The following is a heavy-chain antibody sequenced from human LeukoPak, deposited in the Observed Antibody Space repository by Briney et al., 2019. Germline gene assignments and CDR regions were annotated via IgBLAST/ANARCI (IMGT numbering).Heavy chain of an antibody. CDR3: AKDLERGLFDY. Sequence: GGSLRLSCAASGFTFSSYGMHWVRQAPGKGLEWVAVIWYDGSNKYYADSVKGRFTISRDNSKNTLYLQVNSLRAEDTAVYYCAKDLERGLFDYWGQGTLVTVSS. CDR1: GFTFSSYG. J-gene: IGHJ4*02. V-gene: IGHV3-33*06. D-gene: IGHD3-3*01. CDR2: IWYDGSNK.